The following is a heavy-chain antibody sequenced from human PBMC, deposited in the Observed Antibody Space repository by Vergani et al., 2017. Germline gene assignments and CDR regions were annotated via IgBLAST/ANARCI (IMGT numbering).Heavy chain of an antibody. CDR1: GFSLNTRGVS. CDR2: TYWNDDQ. V-gene: IGHV2-5*04. Sequence: QITLKESGPTLVKPTQTLTLTCTFSGFSLNTRGVSVAWLRQPPGKALDWPALTYWNDDQHYSPSLNNRVTITKDTSKNQVVLTMTNMDYVDTGTYYCVYRKTECGTTGCFYPFYCYYYMDVWGKGTTVTVSS. D-gene: IGHD1-7*01. CDR3: VYRKTECGTTGCFYPFYCYYYMDV. J-gene: IGHJ6*03.